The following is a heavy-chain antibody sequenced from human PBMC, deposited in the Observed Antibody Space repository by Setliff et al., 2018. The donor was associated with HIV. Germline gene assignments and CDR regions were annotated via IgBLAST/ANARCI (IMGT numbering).Heavy chain of an antibody. CDR2: FKSETDGGTI. D-gene: IGHD1-26*01. V-gene: IGHV3-15*01. CDR1: GFNFANAW. Sequence: GALRLSCAASGFNFANAWMSWVRQAPGKGPEWIGRFKSETDGGTIDYAAPVKGRFTISRDDSRNTLYLQLNSLRTDDTALYYCTVLGANSFELWGQGTMVTVSS. J-gene: IGHJ3*01. CDR3: TVLGANSFEL.